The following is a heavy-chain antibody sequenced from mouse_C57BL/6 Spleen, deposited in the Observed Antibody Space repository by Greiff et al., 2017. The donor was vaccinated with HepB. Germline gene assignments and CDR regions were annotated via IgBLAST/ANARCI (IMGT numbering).Heavy chain of an antibody. CDR1: GYAFSSSW. Sequence: VQLQQSGPELVKPGASVKISCKASGYAFSSSWMNWVKQRPGKGLEWIGRIYPGDGDTNYNGKFKGKATLTADKSSSTAYMQLSSLKSEDSAVYFCARREITTVVATNAMDYWGQGTSVTVSS. CDR2: IYPGDGDT. CDR3: ARREITTVVATNAMDY. V-gene: IGHV1-82*01. J-gene: IGHJ4*01. D-gene: IGHD1-1*01.